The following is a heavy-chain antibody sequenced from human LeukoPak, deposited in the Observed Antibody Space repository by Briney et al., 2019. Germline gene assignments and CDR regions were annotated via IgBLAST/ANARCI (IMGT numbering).Heavy chain of an antibody. CDR2: ISGSGGST. D-gene: IGHD3-22*01. V-gene: IGHV3-23*01. CDR1: GFTFSSYA. CDR3: ALSGLLYDSSGNDAFDI. J-gene: IGHJ3*02. Sequence: GGSLRLSCAASGFTFSSYAMSWVRQAPGKGLEWVSAISGSGGSTYYADSVKGRFTISGDNSKNTLYLQMNSLRAEDTAVYYCALSGLLYDSSGNDAFDIWGQGTMVTVSS.